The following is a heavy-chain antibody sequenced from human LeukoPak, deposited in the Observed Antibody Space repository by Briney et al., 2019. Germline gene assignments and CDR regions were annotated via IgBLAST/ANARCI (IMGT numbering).Heavy chain of an antibody. CDR3: ASTIPYYDSSGRKTQVAFDI. CDR1: GYTFTSYD. Sequence: GASVKVSCKASGYTFTSYDINWVRQATGQGLEWMGWMNPNSSNTGYAQKFQGRVTMTRNTSIKTAYMELSSLRSEDTAVYYCASTIPYYDSSGRKTQVAFDIWGQGTMVTVSS. CDR2: MNPNSSNT. D-gene: IGHD3-22*01. V-gene: IGHV1-8*01. J-gene: IGHJ3*02.